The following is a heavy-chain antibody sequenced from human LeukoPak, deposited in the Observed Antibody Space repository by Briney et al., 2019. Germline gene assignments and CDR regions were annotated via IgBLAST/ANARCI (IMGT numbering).Heavy chain of an antibody. CDR3: ARDPRYCSGGSCYSNY. CDR1: GFSFSNYW. V-gene: IGHV3-7*01. D-gene: IGHD2-15*01. Sequence: PGGSLRLSCAVSGFSFSNYWMSWVRQAPGKGLEWVANIKQDGSEKYYVDYVKGRFTISRDNAKNSLYLQMNSLRAEDTAVYYCARDPRYCSGGSCYSNYWGQGTLVTVSS. CDR2: IKQDGSEK. J-gene: IGHJ4*02.